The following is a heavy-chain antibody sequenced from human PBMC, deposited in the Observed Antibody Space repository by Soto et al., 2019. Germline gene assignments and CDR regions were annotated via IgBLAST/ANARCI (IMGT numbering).Heavy chain of an antibody. Sequence: GSLRLSCAASGFTFSTYAMIWVRQAPGKGLEWVSAISGSGDSTYYADSVKGRFTISRDNSKNTLYLQMSSLRAEDTAIYYCAKDSFINLRGYDSYWGQGTLVTVSS. CDR1: GFTFSTYA. CDR2: ISGSGDST. J-gene: IGHJ4*02. CDR3: AKDSFINLRGYDSY. D-gene: IGHD5-12*01. V-gene: IGHV3-23*01.